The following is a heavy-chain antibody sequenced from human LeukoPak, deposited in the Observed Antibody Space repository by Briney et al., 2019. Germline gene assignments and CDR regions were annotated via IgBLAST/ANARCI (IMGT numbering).Heavy chain of an antibody. V-gene: IGHV4-39*01. CDR2: IYDSGST. J-gene: IGHJ5*02. D-gene: IGHD3-22*01. CDR3: ARRVSMIVVVITAYNWFDP. CDR1: GGSIRSSYYY. Sequence: PSETLSLTCTVSGGSIRSSYYYWGWIRQPPGKGLEWIGSIYDSGSTYYNPSLKSRVTISVDTSKNQFSLKLNSVTAADTAVYYCARRVSMIVVVITAYNWFDPWGQGTLVTVSS.